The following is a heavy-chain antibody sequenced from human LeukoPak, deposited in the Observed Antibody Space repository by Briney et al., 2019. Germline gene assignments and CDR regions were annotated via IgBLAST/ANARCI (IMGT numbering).Heavy chain of an antibody. V-gene: IGHV4-31*03. Sequence: SETLSLTCTVSGGFISSGGYYRSWIRQHPGKGLEWIGYIYYSGSTYYNPSLKSRVTISVDTSKNQFSLKLSSVTAADTAVYYCARGLYDFWSGYHMDVWGKGTTVTVSS. J-gene: IGHJ6*03. CDR1: GGFISSGGYY. D-gene: IGHD3-3*01. CDR2: IYYSGST. CDR3: ARGLYDFWSGYHMDV.